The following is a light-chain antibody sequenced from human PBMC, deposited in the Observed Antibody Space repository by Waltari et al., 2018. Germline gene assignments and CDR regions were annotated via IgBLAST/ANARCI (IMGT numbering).Light chain of an antibody. CDR3: QAWDSSTMV. V-gene: IGLV3-1*01. CDR1: KLGDKY. CDR2: QES. Sequence: SYELTQPPSVSVSPGQTASITCSGDKLGDKYACWYQQKPGQSPVPVIYQESRRPAGIPDRFSGSNSGNTATLTISGTQAMDEADYYCQAWDSSTMVFGGGTKLTVL. J-gene: IGLJ2*01.